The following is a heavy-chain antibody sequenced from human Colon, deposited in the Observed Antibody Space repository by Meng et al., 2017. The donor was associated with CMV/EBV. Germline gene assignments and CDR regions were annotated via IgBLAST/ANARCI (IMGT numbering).Heavy chain of an antibody. Sequence: GESLKISCKGSGYSFSTYWIAWVRQVPGKGLEWMGIILHRDSDTRYSPSFQGQVTISADKSINSAYLHRSSLKASDTAMYYCARRQGYTSGHWKLYWFDPWGQGTLVTVSS. CDR3: ARRQGYTSGHWKLYWFDP. CDR1: GYSFSTYW. V-gene: IGHV5-51*01. D-gene: IGHD5-18*01. J-gene: IGHJ5*02. CDR2: ILHRDSDT.